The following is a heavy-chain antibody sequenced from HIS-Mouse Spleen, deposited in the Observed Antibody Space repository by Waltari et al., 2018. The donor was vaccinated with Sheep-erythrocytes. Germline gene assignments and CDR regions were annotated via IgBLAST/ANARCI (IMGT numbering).Heavy chain of an antibody. D-gene: IGHD7-27*01. Sequence: QVQLQESGPGLVKPSQTLSLTCTVSGGSISSGDYYWSWIRPPPGKGLEWIGYIYYRGSTYYNPSLKSRVTISVDTSKNQFSLKLSSVTAADTAVYYCARALANWGSSFDYWGQGTLVTVSS. CDR3: ARALANWGSSFDY. CDR1: GGSISSGDYY. J-gene: IGHJ4*02. V-gene: IGHV4-30-4*01. CDR2: IYYRGST.